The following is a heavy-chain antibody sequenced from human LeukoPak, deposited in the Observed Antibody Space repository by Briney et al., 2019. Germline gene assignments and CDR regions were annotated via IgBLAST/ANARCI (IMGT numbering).Heavy chain of an antibody. Sequence: GGSLRLSCAASGFTFSSYGMHWVRQAPGKGLEWVAFIRYDGSNKYYADSVKGRFTISRDNSKNTLYLQMNSLRAEDTAVYYCAKAPNEYAYYFDYWGKGPLVTVSS. CDR3: AKAPNEYAYYFDY. CDR2: IRYDGSNK. CDR1: GFTFSSYG. V-gene: IGHV3-30*02. D-gene: IGHD1-1*01. J-gene: IGHJ4*02.